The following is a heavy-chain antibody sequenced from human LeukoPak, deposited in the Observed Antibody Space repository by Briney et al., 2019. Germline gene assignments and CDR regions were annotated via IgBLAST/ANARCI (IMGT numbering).Heavy chain of an antibody. J-gene: IGHJ4*02. Sequence: GGSLRLSCAASGFTFSSYAMSWVRQAPGKGLEWVANIKQDGSEKYYVDSVKGRFTISRDNAKNSLYLQMNSLRAEDTALYYCARVVVAATHYFDYWGQGTLVTVSS. CDR3: ARVVVAATHYFDY. CDR2: IKQDGSEK. D-gene: IGHD2-15*01. CDR1: GFTFSSYA. V-gene: IGHV3-7*03.